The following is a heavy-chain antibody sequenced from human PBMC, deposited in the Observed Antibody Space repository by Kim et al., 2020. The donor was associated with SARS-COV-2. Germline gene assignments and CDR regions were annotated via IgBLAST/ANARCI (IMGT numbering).Heavy chain of an antibody. CDR1: GGSISSSSYY. V-gene: IGHV4-39*01. CDR3: ARRPLVVVPAAPWGWFDP. CDR2: IYYSGST. Sequence: SETLSLTCTVSGGSISSSSYYWGWIRQPPGKGLEWIGSIYYSGSTYYNPSLKSRVTISVDTSKNQFSLKLSSVTAADTAVYYCARRPLVVVPAAPWGWFDPWGQGTLVTVSS. J-gene: IGHJ5*02. D-gene: IGHD2-2*01.